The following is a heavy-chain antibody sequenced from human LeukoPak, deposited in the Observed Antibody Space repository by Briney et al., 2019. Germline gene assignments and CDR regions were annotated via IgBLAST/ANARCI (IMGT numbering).Heavy chain of an antibody. Sequence: GGSLRLSCAASGFTFSSYWMSWVRQAPGKGLEWVAFIRYDGSNKYYADSVKGRFTISRDNSKNTLYLEVNSLGADDTAVYYCARDSYGYNYFDYWGQGTLVTVSS. D-gene: IGHD5-18*01. CDR2: IRYDGSNK. CDR1: GFTFSSYW. CDR3: ARDSYGYNYFDY. V-gene: IGHV3-30*02. J-gene: IGHJ4*02.